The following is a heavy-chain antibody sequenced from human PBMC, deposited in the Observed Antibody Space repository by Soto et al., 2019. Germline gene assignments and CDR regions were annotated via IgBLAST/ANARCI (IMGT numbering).Heavy chain of an antibody. CDR3: ARGGIAAAGLFDY. V-gene: IGHV1-69*13. CDR1: GGTFSSYA. D-gene: IGHD6-13*01. J-gene: IGHJ4*02. Sequence: SVKVSCKASGGTFSSYAISWVRQAPGQGLEWMGGIIPIFGTANYAQKFQGRVTITADESTSTAYMELSSLRSEDTAVYYCARGGIAAAGLFDYWGQGTLVTVSS. CDR2: IIPIFGTA.